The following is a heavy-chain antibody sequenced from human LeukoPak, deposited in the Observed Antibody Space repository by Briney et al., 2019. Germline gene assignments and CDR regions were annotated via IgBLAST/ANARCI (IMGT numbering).Heavy chain of an antibody. J-gene: IGHJ5*02. CDR2: IYYSGST. CDR1: GGSISSYY. Sequence: SETLSLTCTVSGGSISSYYWSWIRQPPGKGLEWIGYIYYSGSTNYNPSLKSRVTISVDTSKNQFSLKLSSVTAADTAVYYCARWIPLVTAMFDPWGQGTLVTVSS. V-gene: IGHV4-59*01. D-gene: IGHD2-21*02. CDR3: ARWIPLVTAMFDP.